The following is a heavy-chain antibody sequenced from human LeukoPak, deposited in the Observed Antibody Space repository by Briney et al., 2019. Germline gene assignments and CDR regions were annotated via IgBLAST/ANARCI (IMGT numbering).Heavy chain of an antibody. Sequence: PSETLSLTCTVSGGSISSYYWSWVRQPPGKGLEWIGYIYYSGSTNYNPSLMSRVTISVDTSKNQFSLKLSSVTAADTAVYYCARGRWPLDYYYMDVWGKGTTVTVSS. V-gene: IGHV4-59*01. J-gene: IGHJ6*03. CDR3: ARGRWPLDYYYMDV. CDR1: GGSISSYY. D-gene: IGHD4-23*01. CDR2: IYYSGST.